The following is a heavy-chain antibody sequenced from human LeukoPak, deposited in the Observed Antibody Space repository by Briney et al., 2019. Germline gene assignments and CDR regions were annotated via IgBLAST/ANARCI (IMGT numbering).Heavy chain of an antibody. D-gene: IGHD3-10*01. J-gene: IGHJ6*02. CDR3: AREPYGSGSYYNFYYYYGMDV. V-gene: IGHV1-18*01. Sequence: GASVKVSCKASGYTFTSYYINWVRLAPGQGLEWMGWISAYNGNTKYAQKLQGRVTMTTDTSTSTAYMDLRSLRSDDTAVYYCAREPYGSGSYYNFYYYYGMDVWGQGTTVTVSS. CDR1: GYTFTSYY. CDR2: ISAYNGNT.